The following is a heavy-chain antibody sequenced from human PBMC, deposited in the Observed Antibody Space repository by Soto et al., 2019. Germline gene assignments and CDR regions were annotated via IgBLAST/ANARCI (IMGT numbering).Heavy chain of an antibody. Sequence: ALVKVCRKVSGYTITELAMHWLRETPRKGLEGMGGVDAEESETIHAQKFQRRATMTEDTSTDTAYMELSSLRSEDTAVYYCATGLYDFWSGPDYYYYMDVWGKGTTVTVSS. V-gene: IGHV1-24*01. CDR3: ATGLYDFWSGPDYYYYMDV. CDR2: VDAEESET. J-gene: IGHJ6*03. D-gene: IGHD3-3*01. CDR1: GYTITELA.